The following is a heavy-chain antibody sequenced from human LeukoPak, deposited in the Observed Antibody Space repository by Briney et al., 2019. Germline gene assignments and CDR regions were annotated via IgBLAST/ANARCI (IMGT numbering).Heavy chain of an antibody. CDR3: ARERGGDSVDY. V-gene: IGHV3-48*03. D-gene: IGHD2-21*02. CDR2: ISSSGSTI. Sequence: GGSLRLSCAASGFTFSSYEMNWVRQAPGKGLEWVSYISSSGSTIYYADSVKGRFTISRDNAKNSLYLQMNSLRAEDTAVYYCARERGGDSVDYWGQGTLVTVSS. J-gene: IGHJ4*02. CDR1: GFTFSSYE.